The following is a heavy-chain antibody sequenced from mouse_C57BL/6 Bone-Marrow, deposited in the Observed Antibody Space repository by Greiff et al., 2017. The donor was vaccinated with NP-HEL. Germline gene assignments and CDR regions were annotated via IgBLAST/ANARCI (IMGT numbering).Heavy chain of an antibody. Sequence: QVQLQQPGAELVKPGASVKLSCKASGYTFTSYWMHWVKQRPGQGLEWIGMIHPNSGSTNYNEKFKSKATLTVDKSSSTAYMQLSSLTSEDSAVYYCARRGLGRGGAMDCWGQGTSVTVSS. CDR2: IHPNSGST. V-gene: IGHV1-64*01. CDR1: GYTFTSYW. CDR3: ARRGLGRGGAMDC. D-gene: IGHD4-1*01. J-gene: IGHJ4*01.